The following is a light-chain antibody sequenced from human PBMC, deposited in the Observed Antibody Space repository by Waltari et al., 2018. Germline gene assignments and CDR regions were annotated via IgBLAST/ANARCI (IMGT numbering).Light chain of an antibody. Sequence: QTVVTQEPSLSVSPGGTVTLTCALSSASLSTTSYPTCYHQTPGQAPRTPVYKANALSSGVPDRFSGSILGNTAALTITGAQADDESDYYCALYMGSGIWVFGGGTRLTVL. V-gene: IGLV8-61*01. CDR2: KAN. CDR1: SASLSTTSY. CDR3: ALYMGSGIWV. J-gene: IGLJ3*02.